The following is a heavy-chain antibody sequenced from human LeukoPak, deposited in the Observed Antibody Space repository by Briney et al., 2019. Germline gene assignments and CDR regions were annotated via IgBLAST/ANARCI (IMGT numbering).Heavy chain of an antibody. CDR1: GFTFDDYA. CDR2: ISWNSGSI. CDR3: AKGSYGDADY. D-gene: IGHD4-17*01. V-gene: IGHV3-9*01. J-gene: IGHJ4*02. Sequence: GRSLRLSCAASGFTFDDYAMHWVRQAPGKGLEWVSGISWNSGSIGYADSVKGRFTISRDNAKNSLYLQMNSLRAEDTALYYCAKGSYGDADYWGQGTLVTVSS.